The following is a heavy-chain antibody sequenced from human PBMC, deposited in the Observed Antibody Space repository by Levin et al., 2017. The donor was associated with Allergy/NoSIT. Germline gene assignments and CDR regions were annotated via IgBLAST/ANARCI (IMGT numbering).Heavy chain of an antibody. CDR3: ARDHSWSSDS. CDR1: GFTFSSYS. CDR2: IRPDNDIR. V-gene: IGHV3-48*04. D-gene: IGHD2-8*02. Sequence: GGSLRLSCAASGFTFSSYSMNWVRQAPGKGLEWISYIRPDNDIRSYAYSVKGRFTISRDNARNSLYLQMNSLRAADTAVYYCARDHSWSSDSWGQGTLVTVSS. J-gene: IGHJ4*02.